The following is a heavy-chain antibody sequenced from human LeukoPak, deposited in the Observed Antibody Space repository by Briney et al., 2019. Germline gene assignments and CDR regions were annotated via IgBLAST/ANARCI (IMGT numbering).Heavy chain of an antibody. CDR1: GFTFINYV. Sequence: GGSLRLSCAASGFTFINYVMNWVRQAPGRGLEWVSSISSTSSYIYYADSVKGRFTISRDNAKNSLYLQMNSLRSEDTAVYYCARAGRDGYNLLLPNEGVWGQGTTVTVSS. CDR3: ARAGRDGYNLLLPNEGV. CDR2: ISSTSSYI. V-gene: IGHV3-21*04. D-gene: IGHD5-24*01. J-gene: IGHJ6*02.